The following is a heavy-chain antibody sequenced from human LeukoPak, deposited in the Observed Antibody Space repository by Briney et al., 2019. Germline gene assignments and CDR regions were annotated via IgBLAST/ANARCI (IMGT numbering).Heavy chain of an antibody. CDR3: ANEHYDFWSGPYGMDV. Sequence: GGSLRLSCAASGFTFSSYAMSLVRQAPGKGLEWVSAISGSGGSTYYADSVKGRFTISRDNSKNTLYLQMNSLRAEDTAVYYCANEHYDFWSGPYGMDVWGQGTTVTVSS. V-gene: IGHV3-23*01. D-gene: IGHD3-3*01. J-gene: IGHJ6*02. CDR2: ISGSGGST. CDR1: GFTFSSYA.